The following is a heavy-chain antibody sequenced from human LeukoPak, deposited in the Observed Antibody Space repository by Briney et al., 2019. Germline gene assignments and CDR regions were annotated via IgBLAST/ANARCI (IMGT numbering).Heavy chain of an antibody. D-gene: IGHD3-22*01. Sequence: TSETLSLTCAVYGESFSGHYWSWIRQPPGKGLEWIGEINDSGSTNYNPSLKSRVTISVDTSKNQFSLKVNSVTAADTAMYYCARVWTVDGESNDYYFFDYWSQGTLVTVPS. V-gene: IGHV4-34*01. CDR1: GESFSGHY. CDR3: ARVWTVDGESNDYYFFDY. CDR2: INDSGST. J-gene: IGHJ4*02.